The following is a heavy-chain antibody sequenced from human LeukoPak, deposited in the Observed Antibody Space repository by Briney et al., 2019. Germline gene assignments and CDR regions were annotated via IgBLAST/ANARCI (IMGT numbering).Heavy chain of an antibody. CDR1: GFTFSSYS. CDR2: ISSSSSYI. Sequence: GGSLRLSCAASGFTFSSYSMNWVRQAPGKGLEWVSSISSSSSYIYYADSVKGRFTISRDNAKKSLYLQMNSLRAEDTAVYYCARLRKYCSGGSCYSMYNWFDPWGQGTLVTVSS. CDR3: ARLRKYCSGGSCYSMYNWFDP. J-gene: IGHJ5*02. V-gene: IGHV3-21*01. D-gene: IGHD2-15*01.